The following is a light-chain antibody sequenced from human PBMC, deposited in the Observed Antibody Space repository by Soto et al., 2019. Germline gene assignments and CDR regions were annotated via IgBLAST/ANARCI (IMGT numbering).Light chain of an antibody. Sequence: QSALTQPRSVSGSPGQSVTISCTGTSRDVGAYNYVSWYQHHPGKAPKLMIYDVTKRPSGVPDRFSGSKSDNTASLTISGLQAEDGADYYCCSYAGNYSVVFGGGTKLTVL. CDR1: SRDVGAYNY. J-gene: IGLJ2*01. CDR3: CSYAGNYSVV. CDR2: DVT. V-gene: IGLV2-11*01.